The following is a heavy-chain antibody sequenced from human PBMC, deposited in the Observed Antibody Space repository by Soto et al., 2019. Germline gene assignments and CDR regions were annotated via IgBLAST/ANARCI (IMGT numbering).Heavy chain of an antibody. V-gene: IGHV4-39*01. J-gene: IGHJ3*02. Sequence: QLQLQESGPGLVKPSETLSLTCTVSGGSISSSSYYWGWIRQPPGKGLEWIGSIYCSGSTYYNPSLKRRFTISVDTSKNQFSLKLSSVTAADTAVYYCARHRGWELQGGAFDIWGQGTMVTVSS. CDR1: GGSISSSSYY. CDR2: IYCSGST. D-gene: IGHD1-26*01. CDR3: ARHRGWELQGGAFDI.